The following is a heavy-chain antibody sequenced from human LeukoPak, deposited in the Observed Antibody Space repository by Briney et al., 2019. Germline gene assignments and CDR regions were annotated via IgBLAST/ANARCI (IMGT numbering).Heavy chain of an antibody. CDR1: GFTFSSYS. J-gene: IGHJ4*02. D-gene: IGHD2-21*02. CDR2: ISSSSSYI. CDR3: ARAMLAYCGGDCSNRGVCNY. V-gene: IGHV3-21*01. Sequence: PGGSLRLSCAASGFTFSSYSMNWVRQAPGKGLEWVSSISSSSSYIYYADSVKGRFTISRDNAKNSLYLQMNSLRAEDTAVYYCARAMLAYCGGDCSNRGVCNYWGQGTLVTVSS.